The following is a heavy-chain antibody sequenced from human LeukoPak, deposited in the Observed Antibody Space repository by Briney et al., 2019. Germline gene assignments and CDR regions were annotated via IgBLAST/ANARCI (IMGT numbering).Heavy chain of an antibody. D-gene: IGHD3-22*01. J-gene: IGHJ4*02. V-gene: IGHV3-11*04. CDR3: ARGSRSYYDYGGPSEF. Sequence: GGSLRLSCAGSGFALSDYYMTWIRQAPGKGLEWLSYIGGRSDSIYYADSVEGRFTISRDNAKNSLSLEMSGLRADDTAVYYCARGSRSYYDYGGPSEFWGQGTPVIVSS. CDR2: IGGRSDSI. CDR1: GFALSDYY.